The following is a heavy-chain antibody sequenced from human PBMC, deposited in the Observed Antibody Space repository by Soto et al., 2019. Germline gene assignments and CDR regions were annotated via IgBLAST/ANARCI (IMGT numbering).Heavy chain of an antibody. CDR2: ISSNGGST. CDR1: GFTFSSYA. Sequence: GGSLRLSCAASGFTFSSYAMHWVRQAPGKGLEYVSAISSNGGSTYYANSVKGRFTISRDNSKNTLYLQIGSLRAEDMAVYYCARAASSGRGADAFDIWGQGTMVTVSS. D-gene: IGHD6-19*01. CDR3: ARAASSGRGADAFDI. J-gene: IGHJ3*02. V-gene: IGHV3-64*01.